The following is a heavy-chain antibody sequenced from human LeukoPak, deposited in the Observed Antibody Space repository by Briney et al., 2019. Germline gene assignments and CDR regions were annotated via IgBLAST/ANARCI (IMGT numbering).Heavy chain of an antibody. CDR2: ISGSGDST. Sequence: KAGGSLRRSCAASGFTFSSYAMNWVRQAPGKGLEWASTISGSGDSTYYADSVKGRFTISRDNSRNTLYLQMNSLRAEDAAVYYCAILTGGHSSGYYWGQGTLVTVSS. CDR3: AILTGGHSSGYY. V-gene: IGHV3-23*01. D-gene: IGHD6-19*01. J-gene: IGHJ4*02. CDR1: GFTFSSYA.